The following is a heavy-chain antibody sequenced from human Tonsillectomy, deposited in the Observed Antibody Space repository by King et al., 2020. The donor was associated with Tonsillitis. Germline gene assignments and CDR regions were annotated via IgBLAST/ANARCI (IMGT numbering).Heavy chain of an antibody. Sequence: QLKESGPGLVKPSQTLSLTCTVSGGSISSGGYYWSWIRQHPGKGLEWIGHIYDSGSIYYNPSLKSRITISVDTSKNQFSLRLTSVTAADTAVYYCAREEYSGYDYYYGMDVWGQGTTVIVSS. D-gene: IGHD5-12*01. CDR2: IYDSGSI. CDR1: GGSISSGGYY. CDR3: AREEYSGYDYYYGMDV. J-gene: IGHJ6*02. V-gene: IGHV4-31*03.